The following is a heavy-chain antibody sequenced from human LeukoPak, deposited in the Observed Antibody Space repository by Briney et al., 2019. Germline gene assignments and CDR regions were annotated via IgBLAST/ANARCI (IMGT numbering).Heavy chain of an antibody. CDR3: ARGVLGADFDY. V-gene: IGHV1-18*01. CDR1: GYTFTSYG. J-gene: IGHJ4*02. CDR2: ISAYSGYT. D-gene: IGHD1-26*01. Sequence: ASVKVSCKASGYTFTSYGISWVRQAPGQGLEWMGWISAYSGYTKNPQKLQGRVTMTTDTSTSTAYMELRSLRSDDTAVYYCARGVLGADFDYWGQGTLVTVSS.